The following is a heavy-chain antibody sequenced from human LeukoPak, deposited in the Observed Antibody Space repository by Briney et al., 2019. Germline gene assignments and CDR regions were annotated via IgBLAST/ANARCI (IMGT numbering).Heavy chain of an antibody. D-gene: IGHD5-12*01. V-gene: IGHV3-7*01. CDR3: AKPIKVATIGGFDY. J-gene: IGHJ4*02. CDR2: IKQDGSEK. CDR1: GFTFSSYW. Sequence: GESLRLSCAASGFTFSSYWMSWVRQAPGKGLEWVANIKQDGSEKYYVDSVKGRFTISRDNAKNSLYLQMNSLRAEDTAVYYCAKPIKVATIGGFDYWGQGTLVTVS.